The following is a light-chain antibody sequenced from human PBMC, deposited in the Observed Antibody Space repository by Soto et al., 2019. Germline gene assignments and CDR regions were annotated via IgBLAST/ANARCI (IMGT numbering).Light chain of an antibody. CDR1: QSVSSY. CDR3: QQYGSSPGT. J-gene: IGKJ5*01. Sequence: EVVLTQSPATLSLSPGERATLSCRASQSVSSYLSWYEQKPGRAHRLLIYDASNRATGIPARFSGSGSGTDFTLTISRLEPEDFVVYYCQQYGSSPGTFGQGTRLETK. V-gene: IGKV3-11*01. CDR2: DAS.